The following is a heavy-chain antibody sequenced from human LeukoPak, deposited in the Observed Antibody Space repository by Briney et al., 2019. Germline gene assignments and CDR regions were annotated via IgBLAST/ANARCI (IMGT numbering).Heavy chain of an antibody. Sequence: GGSLRLSCAASGFTFSSYWMSWVRQAPGKGLEWVANIKQDGSEKHYVDSVKGRFTISKDNAKNSLYLQMNSLRAEDTAVYYCARDNAVAGIGASDYWGQGTLVTVSS. CDR1: GFTFSSYW. D-gene: IGHD6-19*01. J-gene: IGHJ4*02. CDR2: IKQDGSEK. CDR3: ARDNAVAGIGASDY. V-gene: IGHV3-7*01.